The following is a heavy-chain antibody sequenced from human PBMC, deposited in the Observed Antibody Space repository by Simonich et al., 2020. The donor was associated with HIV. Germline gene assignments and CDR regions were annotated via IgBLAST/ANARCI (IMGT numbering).Heavy chain of an antibody. CDR3: ARLTAGGLGEYFQH. CDR2: INHSGST. Sequence: QVQLQQWGAGLLKPSETLSLTCAVSGGSFSGYYWSWIRQPPGKGLEWIGEINHSGSTNYNPSRKSRVTISVDTSKNQFSLKLSSVTAADTAVYYCARLTAGGLGEYFQHWGQGTLVTVSS. CDR1: GGSFSGYY. J-gene: IGHJ1*01. V-gene: IGHV4-34*01. D-gene: IGHD6-13*01.